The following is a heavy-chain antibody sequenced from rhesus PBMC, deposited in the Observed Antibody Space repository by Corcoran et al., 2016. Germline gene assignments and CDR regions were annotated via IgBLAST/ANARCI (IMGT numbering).Heavy chain of an antibody. CDR2: IYGRASTT. CDR1: GGSISSSY. J-gene: IGHJ4*01. V-gene: IGHV4-169*01. CDR3: ARNTYYYSGSYYVFDY. Sequence: QLQLQESGPGLVKPSETLSVTCAVSGGSISSSYWSWIRQAPGKGLEWMGDIYGRASTTTSNPSPKLRVTLSVATSKNQLSLKLSSVTTADTAVYYCARNTYYYSGSYYVFDYWGQGVLVTVSS. D-gene: IGHD3-16*01.